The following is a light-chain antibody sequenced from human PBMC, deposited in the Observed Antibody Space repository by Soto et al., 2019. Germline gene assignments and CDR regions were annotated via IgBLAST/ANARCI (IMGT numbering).Light chain of an antibody. V-gene: IGLV1-40*01. Sequence: QSVLTQPPSVSGAPGQRVTISCTGSSSNIGAGYDVHWYQQLPGTAPKLLIYDNSNRPSGVPDRFSGSKSGTSASLAITGLQAEDEADYYGQSYDSSLSGFVVFGGGTQLTVL. J-gene: IGLJ2*01. CDR1: SSNIGAGYD. CDR2: DNS. CDR3: QSYDSSLSGFVV.